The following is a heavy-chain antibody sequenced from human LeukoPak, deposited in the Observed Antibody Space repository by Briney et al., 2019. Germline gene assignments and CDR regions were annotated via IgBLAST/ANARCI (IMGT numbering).Heavy chain of an antibody. V-gene: IGHV3-48*02. CDR2: ITASGTAM. CDR3: ASSGSYRFGY. CDR1: GFTFSSYS. D-gene: IGHD1-26*01. Sequence: GGSLRLSCSASGFTFSSYSMNWVRQAPGKGLEWVSHITASGTAMFYADSVKGRFTISRDNAKNSLYLQMNSLRDEDTAVYYCASSGSYRFGYWGQGTLVTVSS. J-gene: IGHJ4*02.